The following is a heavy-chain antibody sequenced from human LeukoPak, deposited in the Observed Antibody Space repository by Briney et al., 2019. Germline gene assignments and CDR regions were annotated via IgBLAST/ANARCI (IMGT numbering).Heavy chain of an antibody. J-gene: IGHJ6*02. Sequence: GGSLRLSCAASGFTLSNYWMHWVRHAPGEGLVWVSRIKTDGTITNYADSVKGRFTISRDNAKNTLYLQMNSLRVEDTAVYYCVRVEIGTYHGMDVWGQGTTVTVSS. CDR2: IKTDGTIT. CDR1: GFTLSNYW. D-gene: IGHD2-2*01. CDR3: VRVEIGTYHGMDV. V-gene: IGHV3-74*01.